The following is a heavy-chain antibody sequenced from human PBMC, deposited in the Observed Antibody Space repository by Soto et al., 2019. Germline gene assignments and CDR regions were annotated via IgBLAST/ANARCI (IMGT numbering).Heavy chain of an antibody. CDR2: ISGYNGNT. V-gene: IGHV1-18*01. CDR3: ARVVGALGHWFDP. D-gene: IGHD1-26*01. CDR1: GYAFTRYV. Sequence: ASVKVSCKTSGYAFTRYVVSWVRQAPGQGLEWMGWISGYNGNTKYAHKIQGRVTMTIDTSTSTAYMELRSLRSDDTAVYYCARVVGALGHWFDPWGQGTLVTVSS. J-gene: IGHJ5*02.